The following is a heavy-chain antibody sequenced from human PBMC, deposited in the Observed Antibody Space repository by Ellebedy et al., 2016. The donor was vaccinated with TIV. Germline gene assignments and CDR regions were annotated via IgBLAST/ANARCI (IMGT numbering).Heavy chain of an antibody. CDR3: ASGFQ. CDR1: GFTFSTYW. CDR2: IRQGGSDK. Sequence: GESLKISCAGSGFTFSTYWMSWVRQAPGKGLEWVAGIRQGGSDKYYVDSVRGRFTISRDDAKNSLYLQMNSLRAEDTAVYYCASGFQWGQGTLVTVSS. D-gene: IGHD3-10*01. J-gene: IGHJ4*02. V-gene: IGHV3-7*01.